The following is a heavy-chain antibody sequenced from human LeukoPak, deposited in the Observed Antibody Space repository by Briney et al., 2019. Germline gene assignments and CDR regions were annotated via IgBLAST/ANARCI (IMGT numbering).Heavy chain of an antibody. CDR2: ISGSGSST. D-gene: IGHD1-26*01. J-gene: IGHJ4*02. CDR1: GFTFSSYS. V-gene: IGHV3-23*01. Sequence: GGSLRLSCAASGFTFSSYSMSWVRQAPGKGLEWVSAISGSGSSTYYADSVKGRFTISRDNSKNTLYLQMNSLRAEDTAVYYCAKDMGSHLEPAGYWGQGTLVTVSS. CDR3: AKDMGSHLEPAGY.